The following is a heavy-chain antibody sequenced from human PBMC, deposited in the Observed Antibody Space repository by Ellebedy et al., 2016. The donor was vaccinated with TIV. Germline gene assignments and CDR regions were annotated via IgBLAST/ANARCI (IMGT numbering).Heavy chain of an antibody. J-gene: IGHJ4*02. CDR2: IYHTGST. V-gene: IGHV4-4*02. Sequence: GSLRLSCAVSGDSISRSNWWSWVRQPPGKGLEWIGEIYHTGSTNYNPSLKSRVTISVDKSKNQFSLKLTSVTAAETAIYYCASLPDYRVGFVDAPMVWGHWGQGTLVTVSS. CDR1: GDSISRSNW. CDR3: ASLPDYRVGFVDAPMVWGH. D-gene: IGHD3-10*01.